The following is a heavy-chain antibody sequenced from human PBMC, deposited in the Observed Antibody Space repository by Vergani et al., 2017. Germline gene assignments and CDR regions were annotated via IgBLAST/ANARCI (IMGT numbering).Heavy chain of an antibody. J-gene: IGHJ4*02. Sequence: DVQIVESGGGLVQPGGSLRLSCTGSEFILGTYWMTWVRQAPRKGLEWVASIKQDGSEKQYVDSVKGRFTISRDNSKNTLFLQLKTLRAEDTGVYYCAKDYNIMVALHYWGQGTLVAVSS. CDR3: AKDYNIMVALHY. CDR1: EFILGTYW. V-gene: IGHV3-7*03. CDR2: IKQDGSEK. D-gene: IGHD2-8*01.